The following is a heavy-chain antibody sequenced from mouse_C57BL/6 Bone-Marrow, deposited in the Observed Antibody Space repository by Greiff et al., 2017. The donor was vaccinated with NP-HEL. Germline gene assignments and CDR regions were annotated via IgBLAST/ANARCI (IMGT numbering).Heavy chain of an antibody. Sequence: VQLQQPGAELVMPGASVKLSCKASGYTFTSYWMHWVKQRPGQGLEWIGEIDPSDSYTNYNQKFKGKSTLTVDKSSSTAYMQLSSLTSEDSAVDYCARLGDPEDYAMDYWGQGTSVTVSA. CDR1: GYTFTSYW. D-gene: IGHD2-13*01. CDR2: IDPSDSYT. CDR3: ARLGDPEDYAMDY. V-gene: IGHV1-69*01. J-gene: IGHJ4*01.